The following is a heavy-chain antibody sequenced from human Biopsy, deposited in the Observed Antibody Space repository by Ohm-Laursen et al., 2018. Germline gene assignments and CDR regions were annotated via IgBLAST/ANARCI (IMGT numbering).Heavy chain of an antibody. J-gene: IGHJ5*02. D-gene: IGHD6-6*01. CDR2: MIPSSGEA. V-gene: IGHV1-8*01. CDR1: GYSFSTYD. Sequence: ASVKVSCKASGYSFSTYDVNWVRQARGQGLEWMGWMIPSSGEAGYAQRFQGRVTLTMNTSISTAYMELSGLRSEDTAVYFCARGYSRRVSIFEASIYWFDTWGQGTLVTVSS. CDR3: ARGYSRRVSIFEASIYWFDT.